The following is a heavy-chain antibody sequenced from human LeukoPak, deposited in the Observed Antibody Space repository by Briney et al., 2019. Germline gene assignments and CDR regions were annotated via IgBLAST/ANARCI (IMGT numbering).Heavy chain of an antibody. Sequence: SETLSLTCAVYGGSFSGYYWSWIRQPPGKGLEWIGEINHSGSTNYNPSLTSRVTISVDTSKNQLSLRLSSVTAADTAVYYCVSLYCSGGRCYSYWGQGTLVSVSS. J-gene: IGHJ4*02. CDR2: INHSGST. CDR1: GGSFSGYY. CDR3: VSLYCSGGRCYSY. D-gene: IGHD2-15*01. V-gene: IGHV4-34*01.